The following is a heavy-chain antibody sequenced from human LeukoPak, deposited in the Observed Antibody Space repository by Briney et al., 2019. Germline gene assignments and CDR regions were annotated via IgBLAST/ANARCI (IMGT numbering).Heavy chain of an antibody. J-gene: IGHJ6*03. CDR1: GFTFSSYA. D-gene: IGHD1-26*01. V-gene: IGHV3-30*04. CDR3: ARYSGSYPFHMDV. Sequence: GSLRLSCAASGFTFSSYAMHWVRQAPGKGLEWVAVISYDGSNKYYADSVKGRFTISRDNSKNTLYLQMNSLRAEDTAVYYCARYSGSYPFHMDVWGKGTTVTVSS. CDR2: ISYDGSNK.